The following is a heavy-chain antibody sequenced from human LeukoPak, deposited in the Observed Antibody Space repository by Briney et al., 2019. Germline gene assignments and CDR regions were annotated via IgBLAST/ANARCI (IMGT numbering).Heavy chain of an antibody. J-gene: IGHJ4*02. CDR1: EFTFDNYA. D-gene: IGHD2-2*02. CDR2: ISGSGYYS. V-gene: IGHV3-23*01. Sequence: GGSLRLSCAASEFTFDNYAMSWVRQAPGKGLEWVSVISGSGYYSYYADSVKGRFTISRDNSKNTLYLQMNSLRAEDTAVYYCARDLGQQLLYYYFDYWGQGTLVTVSS. CDR3: ARDLGQQLLYYYFDY.